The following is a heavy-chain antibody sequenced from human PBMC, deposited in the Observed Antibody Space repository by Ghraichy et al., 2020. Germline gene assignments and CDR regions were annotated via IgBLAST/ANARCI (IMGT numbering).Heavy chain of an antibody. CDR3: AREADAYSRNWYIDY. D-gene: IGHD6-13*01. J-gene: IGHJ4*02. Sequence: SETLSLTCAVYSGSFSGYYWSWIRQPPGKGLEWIGEINHSGSRNYNPSLKSRVTISVDTSKKQFSLTLSSVTAADTAAYYCAREADAYSRNWYIDYWGQGTLVTVSS. V-gene: IGHV4-34*01. CDR1: SGSFSGYY. CDR2: INHSGSR.